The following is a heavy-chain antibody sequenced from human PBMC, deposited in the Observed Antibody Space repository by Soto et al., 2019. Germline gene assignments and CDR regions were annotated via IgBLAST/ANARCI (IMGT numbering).Heavy chain of an antibody. CDR1: GYTFTVYY. J-gene: IGHJ6*03. CDR2: INPNSGGT. CDR3: AGAPPGRIFGVVPGYMDV. Sequence: ASVKVSCKASGYTFTVYYMHWVRQAPGQGLEWMGWINPNSGGTNYAQKFQGWVTMTRDTSISTAYMELSRLRSDDTAVYYCAGAPPGRIFGVVPGYMDVWGKGTTVTVSS. V-gene: IGHV1-2*04. D-gene: IGHD3-3*01.